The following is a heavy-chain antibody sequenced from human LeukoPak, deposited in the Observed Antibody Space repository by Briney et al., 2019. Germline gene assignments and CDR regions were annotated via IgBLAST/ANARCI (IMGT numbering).Heavy chain of an antibody. Sequence: GGSLRLSCAASGFTFSNYWMSWVRQAPGKGLEWVANIKQDGSEKYYVDSVKGRFTISRDNAKNSLYLQMNSLRAEDTAVYYCARVSLKTELGVDYYYGMDVWGQGTTVTVSS. V-gene: IGHV3-7*03. D-gene: IGHD3-16*01. CDR2: IKQDGSEK. CDR3: ARVSLKTELGVDYYYGMDV. J-gene: IGHJ6*02. CDR1: GFTFSNYW.